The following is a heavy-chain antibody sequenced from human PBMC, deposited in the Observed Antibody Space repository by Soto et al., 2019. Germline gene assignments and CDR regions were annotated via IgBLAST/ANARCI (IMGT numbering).Heavy chain of an antibody. CDR3: ARERYGSDTGHNLQYYFDS. Sequence: GDYLKLSITCSWYLLTRYRVGLVPQAPRKGLEWMGIIYPGDSDTRYSPSFQGQVTISADKSISTAYLQWSSLKASDTAMYYCARERYGSDTGHNLQYYFDSWGQGTPVAVS. V-gene: IGHV5-51*01. J-gene: IGHJ4*02. CDR1: WYLLTRYR. CDR2: IYPGDSDT. D-gene: IGHD2-8*02.